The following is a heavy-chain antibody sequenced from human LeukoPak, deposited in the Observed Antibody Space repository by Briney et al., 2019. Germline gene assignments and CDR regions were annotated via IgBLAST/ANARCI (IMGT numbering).Heavy chain of an antibody. CDR3: ARDNWGWDY. CDR1: GFTFNNYP. J-gene: IGHJ4*02. V-gene: IGHV3-30*01. Sequence: GRSLRLSCAASGFTFNNYPMNWVRQAPGKGLEWVAVISSDGDNQYYADSVKGRFTISRDNSKSTLSLQMNSLRDEDTAVYFCARDNWGWDYWGQGTLVAVSS. D-gene: IGHD7-27*01. CDR2: ISSDGDNQ.